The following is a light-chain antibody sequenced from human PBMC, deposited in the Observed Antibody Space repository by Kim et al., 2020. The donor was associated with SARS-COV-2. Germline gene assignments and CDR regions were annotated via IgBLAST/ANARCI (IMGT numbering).Light chain of an antibody. CDR2: LGS. V-gene: IGKV2-28*01. CDR3: MQALQTPT. CDR1: QSLLHSNGYNY. J-gene: IGKJ2*01. Sequence: VPASSSCRSSQSLLHSNGYNYLDWYLQEPGQSPQLLIYLGSNRASGVPDRFSGSGSGTDFTLKISRVEAEDVGVYYCMQALQTPTFGQGTKLEI.